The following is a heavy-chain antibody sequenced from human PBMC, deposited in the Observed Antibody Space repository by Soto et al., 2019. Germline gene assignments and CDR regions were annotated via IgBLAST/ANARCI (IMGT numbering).Heavy chain of an antibody. CDR3: ARVSRVVLMVYVPSDAFDI. V-gene: IGHV1-18*01. Sequence: ASVKVSCKASGYTFTSYGISWVRQAPGQGLEWMGWISAYNGNTNYAQKLQGRVTMTTDTSTSTAYMELRSLRSDDTAVYYCARVSRVVLMVYVPSDAFDIWGQGTMVTVSS. CDR1: GYTFTSYG. CDR2: ISAYNGNT. J-gene: IGHJ3*02. D-gene: IGHD2-8*01.